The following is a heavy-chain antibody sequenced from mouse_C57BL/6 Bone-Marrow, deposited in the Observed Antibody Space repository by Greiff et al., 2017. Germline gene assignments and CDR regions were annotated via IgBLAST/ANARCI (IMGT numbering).Heavy chain of an antibody. Sequence: VQLQQSGPELVKPGASVKMSCKASGYTFTDYYMHWVKQKPGKGLEWIGEINPGSGNTYYNEKFKGKATLTADTSSSTAYMQLSSLTSEDSAVYFCAMARYDYEFAYWGQGTLVTVSA. D-gene: IGHD2-4*01. CDR2: NPGSGNTY. CDR3: MARYDYEFAY. J-gene: IGHJ3*01. V-gene: IGHV1-83*01. CDR1: YTFTDYYM.